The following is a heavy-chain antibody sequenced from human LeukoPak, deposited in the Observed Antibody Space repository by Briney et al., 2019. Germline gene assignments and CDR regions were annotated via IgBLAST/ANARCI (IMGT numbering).Heavy chain of an antibody. CDR3: ARITDPDYRSGWSGADY. CDR1: GGSLGNYY. J-gene: IGHJ4*02. Sequence: PSETLPLTCKVSGGSLGNYYWSWIRQPAGKGLEWIGRIYPTGHTHYNPSLKSRVTMSIDTSKNQFSLKMTSMTAADTAVYYCARITDPDYRSGWSGADYWGRGTQVTVSA. V-gene: IGHV4-4*07. CDR2: IYPTGHT. D-gene: IGHD6-19*01.